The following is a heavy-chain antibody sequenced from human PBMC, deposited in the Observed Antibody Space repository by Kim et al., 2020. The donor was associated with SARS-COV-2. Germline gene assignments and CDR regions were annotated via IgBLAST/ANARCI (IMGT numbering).Heavy chain of an antibody. V-gene: IGHV3-33*01. CDR3: ARDIGAGSSSPVSYFDY. D-gene: IGHD6-6*01. CDR1: GFTFSSYG. CDR2: IWYDGSNK. J-gene: IGHJ4*02. Sequence: GGSLRLSCAASGFTFSSYGMHWVRQAPGKGLEWVAVIWYDGSNKYYADSVKGRFTISRDNSKNTLYLQMNSLRAEDTAVYYCARDIGAGSSSPVSYFDYWGQGTLVTVSS.